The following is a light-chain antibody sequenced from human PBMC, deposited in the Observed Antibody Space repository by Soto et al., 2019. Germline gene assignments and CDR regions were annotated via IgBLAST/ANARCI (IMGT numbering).Light chain of an antibody. CDR2: GAS. J-gene: IGKJ1*01. V-gene: IGKV3-20*01. CDR1: QSVSNSY. CDR3: QQYGSSPKP. Sequence: EIVLTQSPATLSLSPGERVTLSCRASQSVSNSYLAWYQQKPGQAPRVLIYGASTRATGIPDRFSGSGSGTDFTLTISRLEPEDFAVYYCQQYGSSPKPFGQGTKVEIK.